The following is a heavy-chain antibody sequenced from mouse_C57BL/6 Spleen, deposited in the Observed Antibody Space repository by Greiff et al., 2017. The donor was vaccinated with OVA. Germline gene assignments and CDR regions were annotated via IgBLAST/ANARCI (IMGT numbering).Heavy chain of an antibody. J-gene: IGHJ3*01. Sequence: VQLKQSGPVLVKPGASVKMSCKASGYTFTDYYMNWVKQSPGKSLEWIGVINPYNGGTSYNQKFKGKATLTVDKSSSTAYMELNSLTSEDSAVYYCARFGDVWFAYWGQGTLVTVSA. CDR3: ARFGDVWFAY. CDR2: INPYNGGT. CDR1: GYTFTDYY. D-gene: IGHD3-3*01. V-gene: IGHV1-19*01.